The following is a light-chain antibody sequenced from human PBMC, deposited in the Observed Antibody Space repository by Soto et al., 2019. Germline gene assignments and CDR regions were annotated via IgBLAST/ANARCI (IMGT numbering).Light chain of an antibody. CDR2: KAS. Sequence: DVQMTQSPSTLSASVGDRVTITCRAGQGVSDWLAWYQQKPWKAPQPLIYKASTLESGVPSRFSGTVSVTEFTLTISGLQSDACVTYFCHQDDKYPFTFGQGTNLERK. J-gene: IGKJ2*01. CDR1: QGVSDW. CDR3: HQDDKYPFT. V-gene: IGKV1-5*03.